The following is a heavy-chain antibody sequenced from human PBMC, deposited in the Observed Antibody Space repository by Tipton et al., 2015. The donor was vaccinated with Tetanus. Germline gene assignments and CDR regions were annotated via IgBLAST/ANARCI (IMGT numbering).Heavy chain of an antibody. V-gene: IGHV1-18*01. CDR3: ARPLRGTTRVGFQYLSYYRMDV. Sequence: QSGAEVKEPGASVKVSCKASGYNFVNFGISWVRQAPGQGLEWMGWISAYNGKTKYAQRLQGRVTMTTDRSASTAYMDLRRLRSDDTVVYYCARPLRGTTRVGFQYLSYYRMDVWGQGTTVTVSS. CDR1: GYNFVNFG. J-gene: IGHJ6*02. D-gene: IGHD4-17*01. CDR2: ISAYNGKT.